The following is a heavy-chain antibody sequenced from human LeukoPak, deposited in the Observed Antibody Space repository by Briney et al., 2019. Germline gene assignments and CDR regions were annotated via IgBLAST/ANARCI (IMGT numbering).Heavy chain of an antibody. Sequence: SVKVSCKASGGTFSSYAISWVRQAPGQGLEWMGGIVPIFGAANYPQKFQGRITITADESTSTAYMELNNLTSEDTALYYCVSWDYGDYDYWGQGTLVTVSS. D-gene: IGHD4-17*01. CDR3: VSWDYGDYDY. J-gene: IGHJ4*02. V-gene: IGHV1-69*13. CDR1: GGTFSSYA. CDR2: IVPIFGAA.